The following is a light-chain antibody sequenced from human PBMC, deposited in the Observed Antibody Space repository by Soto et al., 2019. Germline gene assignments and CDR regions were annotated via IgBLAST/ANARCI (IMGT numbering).Light chain of an antibody. V-gene: IGKV3-20*01. Sequence: SXXXRATLSCRASQSVDSSFFAWYQQKPGQAPRLLIYGASKRATGIPDRFSGSGSGTDFTLTISRLEPEDFAVYYCQQYVSSVTFGQGTKVEIK. CDR3: QQYVSSVT. CDR2: GAS. J-gene: IGKJ1*01. CDR1: QSVDSSF.